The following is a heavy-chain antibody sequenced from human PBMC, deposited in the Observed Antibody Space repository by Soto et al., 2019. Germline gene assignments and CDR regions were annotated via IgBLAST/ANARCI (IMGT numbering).Heavy chain of an antibody. Sequence: QVQLVESGGGVVQPGRSLRLSCAASGFTFSSYVMHWVRQAPGKGLEWVAIISYDGNNKYYADSVKGRFTISRENSKNTLYLQMNSLRAEDTVVYYCARAGCDGGRRDALVGLRYGMDVWGQGSTVTVSS. D-gene: IGHD2-15*01. V-gene: IGHV3-30-3*01. CDR2: ISYDGNNK. CDR1: GFTFSSYV. CDR3: ARAGCDGGRRDALVGLRYGMDV. J-gene: IGHJ6*02.